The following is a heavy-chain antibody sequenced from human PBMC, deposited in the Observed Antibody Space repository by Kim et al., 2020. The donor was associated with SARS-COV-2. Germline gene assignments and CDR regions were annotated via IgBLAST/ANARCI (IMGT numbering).Heavy chain of an antibody. CDR1: GGTFSNNA. CDR3: ATGAAGGYNYFGMDV. V-gene: IGHV1-69*04. J-gene: IGHJ6*02. D-gene: IGHD6-13*01. Sequence: SVKVSCKASGGTFSNNAISWVRQAPGQVLEWMGRIIPIVGKTNYAQKFQGRVTVTADKSTSTVYMDLSSLRSEDTAVYYCATGAAGGYNYFGMDVWGQGTTVTVSS. CDR2: IIPIVGKT.